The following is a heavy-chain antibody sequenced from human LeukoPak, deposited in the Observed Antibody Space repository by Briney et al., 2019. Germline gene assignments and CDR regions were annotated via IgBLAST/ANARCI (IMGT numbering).Heavy chain of an antibody. V-gene: IGHV3-48*02. CDR3: ARDHQYHFDY. Sequence: PGGSLRLSCAASGFTFSSYAVTWVRQAPGKGLEWISYISSSSSIISYADSVKGRFTISGDNAKNSLYLQMNSLRDEDTAVYYCARDHQYHFDYWGQGTLVTVSS. CDR1: GFTFSSYA. J-gene: IGHJ4*02. D-gene: IGHD4-11*01. CDR2: ISSSSSII.